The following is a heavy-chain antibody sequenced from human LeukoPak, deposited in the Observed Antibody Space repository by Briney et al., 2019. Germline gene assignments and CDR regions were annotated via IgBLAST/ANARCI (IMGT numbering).Heavy chain of an antibody. V-gene: IGHV3-21*01. D-gene: IGHD3-22*01. CDR3: VRLRRNSDTTGFYYYYDF. CDR2: ISVRSNYI. CDR1: GYTFSSYS. J-gene: IGHJ4*02. Sequence: PGGSLRLSCAASGYTFSSYSINWVRQAPGKGLEWVSSISVRSNYIYYADSVRGRFRISRDDARDSLYLQMNSLRGEDTAVYYCVRLRRNSDTTGFYYYYDFWGQGTLVTVSS.